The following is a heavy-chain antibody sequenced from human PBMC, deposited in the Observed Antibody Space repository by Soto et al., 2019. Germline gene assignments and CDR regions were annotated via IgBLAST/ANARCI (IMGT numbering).Heavy chain of an antibody. V-gene: IGHV3-9*01. D-gene: IGHD3-22*01. Sequence: EVDLVESGGGLVQPGRSLRLYCAASGFTFDDYAMHWVRQAPGKGLEWVSGISWNSGSIAYADSVKGRFTISRDNAKNYLYLQMNSLRPDDTALYYCAKGVHSSGYSHFDYWGQGTLVIVSS. CDR2: ISWNSGSI. CDR3: AKGVHSSGYSHFDY. J-gene: IGHJ4*02. CDR1: GFTFDDYA.